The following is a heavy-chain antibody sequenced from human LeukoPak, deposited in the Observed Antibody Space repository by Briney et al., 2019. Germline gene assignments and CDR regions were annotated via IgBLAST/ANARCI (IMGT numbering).Heavy chain of an antibody. D-gene: IGHD1-26*01. Sequence: ASVKVSCKASGYTFSSYAMHWVSQPPGQRLEWMGWINAGNGNTKFSHELQGRVTITRDTSASTAYMELNSLRSEDMAVYYCAREGAYIGGSYPFDYWGQGTLVTVSS. J-gene: IGHJ4*02. V-gene: IGHV1-3*03. CDR3: AREGAYIGGSYPFDY. CDR1: GYTFSSYA. CDR2: INAGNGNT.